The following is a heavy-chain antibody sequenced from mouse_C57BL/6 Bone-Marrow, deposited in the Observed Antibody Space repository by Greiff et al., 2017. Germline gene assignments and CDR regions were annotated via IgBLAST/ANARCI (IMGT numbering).Heavy chain of an antibody. CDR1: GYAFTNYL. V-gene: IGHV1-54*01. CDR3: ARRVAHWYFDV. D-gene: IGHD1-1*01. J-gene: IGHJ1*03. CDR2: INPGSGGT. Sequence: VKLLESGAELVRPGTSVKVSCKASGYAFTNYLIEWVKQRPGQGLEWIGVINPGSGGTNYNEKFKGKATLTADKSSSTAYMQLSSLTSEDSAVYFCARRVAHWYFDVWGTGTTVTVSS.